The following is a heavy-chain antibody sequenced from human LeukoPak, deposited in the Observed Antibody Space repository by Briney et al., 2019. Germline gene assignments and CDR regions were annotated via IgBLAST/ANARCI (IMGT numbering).Heavy chain of an antibody. J-gene: IGHJ3*02. Sequence: GGSLRLSCAASGFTFSTFWMSWVRQAPGEGLEWVANIKQDGSEKYYVDFVKGRFTISRDNAENSLYLQMNSLRAEDTAVYYCARDAAFYAFDIWGQGTMVTVSS. CDR1: GFTFSTFW. CDR3: ARDAAFYAFDI. CDR2: IKQDGSEK. D-gene: IGHD2-15*01. V-gene: IGHV3-7*01.